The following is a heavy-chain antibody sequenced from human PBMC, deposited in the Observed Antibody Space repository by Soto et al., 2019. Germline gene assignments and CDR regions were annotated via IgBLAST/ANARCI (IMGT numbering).Heavy chain of an antibody. D-gene: IGHD2-2*01. CDR2: IWFDGSDK. CDR1: GFTFSNYG. V-gene: IGHV3-33*03. Sequence: QVQLVESGGGVVQPGRSLRLSCAASGFTFSNYGMHWVRQAPGKGLEWVALIWFDGSDKYYADSVKGRFTLSRDNSKNAVYRQVNSLRAEETGVYYCARLYCSSASCYSVGAFDIRGEGTMVTVSS. CDR3: ARLYCSSASCYSVGAFDI. J-gene: IGHJ3*02.